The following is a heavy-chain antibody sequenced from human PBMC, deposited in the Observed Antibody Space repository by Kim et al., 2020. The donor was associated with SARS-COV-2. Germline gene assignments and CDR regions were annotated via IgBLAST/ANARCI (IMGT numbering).Heavy chain of an antibody. CDR1: GFTFSSYG. D-gene: IGHD3-10*01. V-gene: IGHV3-30*18. CDR3: AKDPYSYYAGSGSYIYY. Sequence: GGSLRLSCAASGFTFSSYGMHWVRQAPGKGLEWVAVISYDGSNKYYADSVKGRFTISRDNSKNTLYLQMNSLRAEDTAVYYCAKDPYSYYAGSGSYIYYWGQGTLVTVSS. J-gene: IGHJ4*02. CDR2: ISYDGSNK.